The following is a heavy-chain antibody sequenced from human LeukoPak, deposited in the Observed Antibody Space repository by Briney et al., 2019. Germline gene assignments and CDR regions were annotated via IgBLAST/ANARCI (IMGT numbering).Heavy chain of an antibody. V-gene: IGHV3-23*01. CDR3: AKVRGGVVVVAAPLGY. J-gene: IGHJ4*02. CDR1: GFTFSSYA. D-gene: IGHD2-15*01. CDR2: ISGSGGST. Sequence: GGSLRLSCAASGFTFSSYAMSWVRQAPGKGLEWVSAISGSGGSTYYADSVKGRFTISRDNSKNTLYLQMNILRAEDTAVYYGAKVRGGVVVVAAPLGYWGQGTLVTVSS.